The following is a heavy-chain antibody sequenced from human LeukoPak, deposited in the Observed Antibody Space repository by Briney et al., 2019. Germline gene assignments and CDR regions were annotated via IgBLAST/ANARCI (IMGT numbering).Heavy chain of an antibody. CDR3: ARQNSGSYLFRYYYYYYMDV. V-gene: IGHV1-2*02. D-gene: IGHD1-26*01. CDR2: INPNSGGT. Sequence: ASVKVSCKASGYTFTGYYMHWVRQAPGQGLEWMGWINPNSGGTNYAQKFQGRVTMTRDTSISTAYMELSRLRSDDTAVYYCARQNSGSYLFRYYYYYYMDVWGKGTTVTVSS. CDR1: GYTFTGYY. J-gene: IGHJ6*03.